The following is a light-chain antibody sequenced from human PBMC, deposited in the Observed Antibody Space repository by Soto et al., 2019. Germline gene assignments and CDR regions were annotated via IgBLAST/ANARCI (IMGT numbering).Light chain of an antibody. V-gene: IGLV1-40*01. CDR1: SSNIGAGYD. J-gene: IGLJ2*01. Sequence: QSVLTQPPSVSGAPGQRVSISCTGTSSNIGAGYDVHWYQHLPGTAPKLLIFGDINRPAGVPDRFSGSKSGTSASLAITGIQAEDEADYYCQSYDSRLSISVFCGGTKLTVL. CDR3: QSYDSRLSISV. CDR2: GDI.